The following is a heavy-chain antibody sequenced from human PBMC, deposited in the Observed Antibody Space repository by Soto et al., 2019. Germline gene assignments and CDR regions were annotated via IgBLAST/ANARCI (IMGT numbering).Heavy chain of an antibody. CDR2: ISSSGTTI. V-gene: IGHV3-11*01. J-gene: IGHJ4*02. D-gene: IGHD1-7*01. CDR3: AREPSNWNYCFDY. Sequence: QVQLVESGGGLVKPGGSLRLSWAASGFTFSAYYMSWIRQAPWTGLEWVSYISSSGTTIFYADSLRGRFTISRDNAKKSLYLQMNSLRGEDTAVYYCAREPSNWNYCFDYWGQGPLVTVSS. CDR1: GFTFSAYY.